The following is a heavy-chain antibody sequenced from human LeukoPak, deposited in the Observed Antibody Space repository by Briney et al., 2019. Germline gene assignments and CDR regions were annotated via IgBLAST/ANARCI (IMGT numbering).Heavy chain of an antibody. CDR2: INHSGST. Sequence: SETLSLTCAVCGGSFSGYYWSWIRQPPGKGLEWIGEINHSGSTNYNPSLKSRVTISVDTSKNQFSLKLSSVTAADTAVYYCARGANFYYYGMDVWGQGTTVTVSS. V-gene: IGHV4-34*01. J-gene: IGHJ6*02. D-gene: IGHD2-15*01. CDR1: GGSFSGYY. CDR3: ARGANFYYYGMDV.